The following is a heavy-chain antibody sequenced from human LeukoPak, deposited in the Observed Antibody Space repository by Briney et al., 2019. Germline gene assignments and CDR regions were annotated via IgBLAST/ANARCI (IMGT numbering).Heavy chain of an antibody. V-gene: IGHV3-7*01. D-gene: IGHD3-16*01. CDR3: ATSLAGGEY. J-gene: IGHJ4*02. Sequence: PGGSLRLSCEGSGFTFSNYWMGWVRQAPGKGLQWVANIKTDGSEKYYVDSVKGRFTISRDNAKNSLYLQMNSLRAEDTAVYYCATSLAGGEYWGQGTLVTVSS. CDR2: IKTDGSEK. CDR1: GFTFSNYW.